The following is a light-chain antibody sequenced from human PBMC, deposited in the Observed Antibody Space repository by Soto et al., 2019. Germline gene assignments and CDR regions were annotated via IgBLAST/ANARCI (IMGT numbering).Light chain of an antibody. Sequence: DIQMTQSPSSLSASVGDRVTITCRASQGIANYLAWYQQKPGKVPKLLIYAASTLEPGVPSRFSGSGFGTDFTLTISSLQPEDFATYHCQQSYTTPLTFGGGTKVDIK. CDR1: QGIANY. V-gene: IGKV1-27*01. J-gene: IGKJ4*01. CDR3: QQSYTTPLT. CDR2: AAS.